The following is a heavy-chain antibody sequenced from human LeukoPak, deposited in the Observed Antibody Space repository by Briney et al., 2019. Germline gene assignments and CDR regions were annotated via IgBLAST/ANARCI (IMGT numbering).Heavy chain of an antibody. D-gene: IGHD6-6*01. Sequence: SETLSLTCAVYGGSFSGYYWSWIRQPPGKGLEWIGEINRSGSTNYNPSLKSRVTISVDTSKNQFSLKLSSVTAADTAVYYCARRSIAARPRWFDPWGQGTLVTVSS. CDR2: INRSGST. CDR3: ARRSIAARPRWFDP. J-gene: IGHJ5*02. V-gene: IGHV4-34*01. CDR1: GGSFSGYY.